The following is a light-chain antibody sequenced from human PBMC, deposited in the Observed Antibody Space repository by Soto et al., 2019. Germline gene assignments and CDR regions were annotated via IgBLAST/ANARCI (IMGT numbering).Light chain of an antibody. Sequence: QSALTQPHSVSGSPGQSVTISCTGTSSDVGGYNFVSWYQHHPGKAPKLMIYDVNKRSSGVPDRFSGSKSGNTASLAISGLQAEDEADYYCCSYAASSTLLFDGGTKLTVL. CDR2: DVN. CDR3: CSYAASSTLL. V-gene: IGLV2-11*01. CDR1: SSDVGGYNF. J-gene: IGLJ3*02.